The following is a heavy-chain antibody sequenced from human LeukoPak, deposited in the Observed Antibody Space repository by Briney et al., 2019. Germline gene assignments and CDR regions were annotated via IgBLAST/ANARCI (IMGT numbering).Heavy chain of an antibody. CDR1: GFSLSTSGM. V-gene: IGHV4-61*02. CDR2: IYTSGST. J-gene: IGHJ3*02. D-gene: IGHD3-22*01. CDR3: ARASYYDSSGYYYAAAFDI. Sequence: SGPALVKPTQTLTLTCTFSGFSLSTSGMCVSWIRQPAGKGLEWIGRIYTSGSTNYNPSLKSRVTISVDTSKNQFSLKLSSVTAADTAVYYCARASYYDSSGYYYAAAFDIWGQGTMVTVSS.